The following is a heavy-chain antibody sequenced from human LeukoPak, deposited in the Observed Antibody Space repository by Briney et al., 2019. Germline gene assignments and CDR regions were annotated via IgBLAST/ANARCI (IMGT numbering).Heavy chain of an antibody. CDR3: ASSGPYSSSWYNYYYGMDV. D-gene: IGHD6-13*01. V-gene: IGHV3-7*03. CDR1: GFTFSSYW. CDR2: IKQDGSEK. J-gene: IGHJ6*02. Sequence: GGSLRLSCAASGFTFSSYWMSWVRQAPGKGLEWVANIKQDGSEKYYVDSVKGRFTISRDNAKNSLYLRMDSLRAEDTAVYYCASSGPYSSSWYNYYYGMDVWGQGTTVTVSS.